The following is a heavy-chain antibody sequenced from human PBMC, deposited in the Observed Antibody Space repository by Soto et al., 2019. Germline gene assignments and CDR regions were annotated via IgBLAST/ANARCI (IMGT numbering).Heavy chain of an antibody. CDR3: ARGLGREYPGNRNHFHLEY. J-gene: IGHJ4*02. V-gene: IGHV3-53*01. Sequence: PWVSLRLSCAASGFTVSSNYLTCVRHAPANGLKWVSVFSPNARAYYADSVKGRFTISTDNSKTSVYLQMNTLRAEDTAVYYCARGLGREYPGNRNHFHLEYWGQGPLGTVSS. CDR1: GFTVSSNY. CDR2: FSPNARA. D-gene: IGHD2-2*02.